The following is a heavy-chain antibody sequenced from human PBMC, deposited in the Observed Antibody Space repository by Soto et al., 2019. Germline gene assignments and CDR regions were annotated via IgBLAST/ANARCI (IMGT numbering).Heavy chain of an antibody. V-gene: IGHV3-30-3*01. J-gene: IGHJ4*02. Sequence: QVQLVDSGGGVVHPGRSLRLSCAASGFPFSSYAIHWVRQAPGKGLEWVAFISYDGSNTYYADSVRGRVSVSRDNSNSTLGLQMNSLRDEDTAVYYCARSRGGDGYNPLDYGGQGTLGTVSS. CDR3: ARSRGGDGYNPLDY. D-gene: IGHD2-21*01. CDR1: GFPFSSYA. CDR2: ISYDGSNT.